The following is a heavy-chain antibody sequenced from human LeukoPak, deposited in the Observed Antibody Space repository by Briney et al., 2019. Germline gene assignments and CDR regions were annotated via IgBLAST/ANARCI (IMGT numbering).Heavy chain of an antibody. Sequence: PGGSLRLSCAASGFTVSGYYMNWVRRAPGKGLEWVSVIYSDGSAYYADSVKGRITISRDNSKNTLHLQMNSLRAEDTAVYYCARSKVETGRYFYYYMDVWGKGTTVTVSS. CDR2: IYSDGSA. CDR3: ARSKVETGRYFYYYMDV. D-gene: IGHD4-23*01. V-gene: IGHV3-53*01. J-gene: IGHJ6*03. CDR1: GFTVSGYY.